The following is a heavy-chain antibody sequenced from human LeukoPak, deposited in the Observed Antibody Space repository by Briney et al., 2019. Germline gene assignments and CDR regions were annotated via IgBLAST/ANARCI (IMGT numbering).Heavy chain of an antibody. CDR3: AKDWDTAMGYASLLNWFDP. Sequence: GGSLRLSCAASGFTFSSYAMSWVRQAPGKGLAWVSAISGSGGSTYYADSVKGRFTICRDNSKNTQYLQMNRLRAEDTDVYYCAKDWDTAMGYASLLNWFDPRGQRTLVTDSS. CDR1: GFTFSSYA. D-gene: IGHD5-18*01. CDR2: ISGSGGST. J-gene: IGHJ5*02. V-gene: IGHV3-23*01.